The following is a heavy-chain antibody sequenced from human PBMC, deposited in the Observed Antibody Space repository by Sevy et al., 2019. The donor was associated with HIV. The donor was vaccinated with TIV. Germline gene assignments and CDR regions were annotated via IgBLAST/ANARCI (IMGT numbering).Heavy chain of an antibody. CDR3: AGENAWGRGYS. CDR2: IYYNGHI. J-gene: IGHJ4*02. V-gene: IGHV4-59*08. CDR1: GGSITSLY. D-gene: IGHD1-26*01. Sequence: SETLSLTCTVSGGSITSLYWNWIRQPPGKGLEWIANIYYNGHINYDPTLKSRVTLSLDTSKNQFSLRLSSVTAADTAMYYCAGENAWGRGYSWGQGTLVTVSS.